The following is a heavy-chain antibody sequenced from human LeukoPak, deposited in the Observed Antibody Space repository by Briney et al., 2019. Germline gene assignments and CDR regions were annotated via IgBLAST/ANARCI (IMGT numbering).Heavy chain of an antibody. CDR3: ARDQGHSGYDLYDY. CDR2: IKQDGSEI. V-gene: IGHV3-7*01. D-gene: IGHD5-12*01. J-gene: IGHJ4*02. CDR1: GFTLSNYW. Sequence: LPGGSLRLSCAAPGFTLSNYWMGWVRQAPGKGLEWVANIKQDGSEIYYVDSVKGRFTISRDTAKDSLYLQMNSLRAEDTAVYYCARDQGHSGYDLYDYWGQGTLVTVSS.